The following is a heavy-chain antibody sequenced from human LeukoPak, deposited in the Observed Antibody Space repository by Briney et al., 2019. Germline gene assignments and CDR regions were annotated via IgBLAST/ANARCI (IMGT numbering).Heavy chain of an antibody. Sequence: GGSLRLSCAASGFTFSSYAMSWVRQAPGKGLEWVSAISGSGGSTYYADSVKGQFTISRDNSKNTLYLQMNSLRAEDTAVYYCARDKIEWSYYHYGMDVWGQGTTVTVSS. J-gene: IGHJ6*02. D-gene: IGHD3-10*01. V-gene: IGHV3-23*01. CDR3: ARDKIEWSYYHYGMDV. CDR1: GFTFSSYA. CDR2: ISGSGGST.